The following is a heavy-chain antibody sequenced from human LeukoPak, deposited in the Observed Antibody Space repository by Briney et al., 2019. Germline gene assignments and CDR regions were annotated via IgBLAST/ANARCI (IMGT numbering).Heavy chain of an antibody. CDR3: ARDALWFGELCGWFDP. CDR1: RYSLSSGYY. D-gene: IGHD3-10*01. V-gene: IGHV4-38-2*02. J-gene: IGHJ5*02. CDR2: IYHRGST. Sequence: PSDTLSLTRTVSRYSLSSGYYWGWIRQPPGKGLEWIGSIYHRGSTYYNPSLKSRVTISVDTSKNQFSLKLSSVTAADTAVYYCARDALWFGELCGWFDPWGQGTLVTVSS.